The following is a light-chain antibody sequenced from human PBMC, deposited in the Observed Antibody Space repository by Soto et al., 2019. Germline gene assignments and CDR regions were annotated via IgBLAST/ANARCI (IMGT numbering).Light chain of an antibody. J-gene: IGKJ2*01. V-gene: IGKV2-30*01. Sequence: DVVMTQSPLSLPVTLGQPASISCRSSQCIVYSDGNAYLSWFQQRPGQSPRRLIYKAFNRDSGVPDRFSGSGSGTDFTLKISRVEAEDVGVYYCMQGTHWPPVTFGQGTKLEIK. CDR2: KAF. CDR1: QCIVYSDGNAY. CDR3: MQGTHWPPVT.